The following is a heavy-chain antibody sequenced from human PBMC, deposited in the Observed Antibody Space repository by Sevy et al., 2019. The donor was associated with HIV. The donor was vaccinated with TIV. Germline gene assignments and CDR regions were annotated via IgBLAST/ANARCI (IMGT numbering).Heavy chain of an antibody. Sequence: GGSLRLSCAASGFTFSNVWMNWVRQAPGKGGEWVGRVRSKPDGGTTGNAATVKGRFTISRDDSKNTLYLQMSALKTGARAVYYCTIDPVHFLWGRGTLVTVSS. CDR1: GFTFSNVW. CDR3: TIDPVHFL. V-gene: IGHV3-15*01. J-gene: IGHJ4*02. CDR2: VRSKPDGGTT. D-gene: IGHD6-6*01.